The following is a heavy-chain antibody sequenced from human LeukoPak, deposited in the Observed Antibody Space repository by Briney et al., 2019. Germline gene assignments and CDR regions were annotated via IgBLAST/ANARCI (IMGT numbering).Heavy chain of an antibody. CDR1: GGSISSYY. D-gene: IGHD6-19*01. CDR2: IYYSGST. J-gene: IGHJ6*03. Sequence: SETLSLTCTVSGGSISSYYWSWIRQPPGKGLEWIGYIYYSGSTNYNPSLKSRVTISVDTSKNQFSLKLSSVTAAAPAVYYCAREGHESRGWCYYYYYMDVWGKGTTVSVFS. V-gene: IGHV4-59*12. CDR3: AREGHESRGWCYYYYYMDV.